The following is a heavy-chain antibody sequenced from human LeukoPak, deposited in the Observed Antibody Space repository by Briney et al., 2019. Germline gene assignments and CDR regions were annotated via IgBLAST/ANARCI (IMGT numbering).Heavy chain of an antibody. CDR2: IKEDGSVI. V-gene: IGHV3-7*01. Sequence: PGGSLRLSCAASGFTFSRYWMSWVRQAPGKGLEWVANIKEDGSVIYYVESVKGRFTISRDNAKNTLYLQMNSLRAEDTAVYYCARDYGDYYDYFDYWGQGTLVTVSS. CDR1: GFTFSRYW. D-gene: IGHD4-17*01. J-gene: IGHJ4*02. CDR3: ARDYGDYYDYFDY.